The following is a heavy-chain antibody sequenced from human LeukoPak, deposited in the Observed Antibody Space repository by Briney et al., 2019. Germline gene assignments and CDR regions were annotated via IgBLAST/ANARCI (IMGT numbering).Heavy chain of an antibody. D-gene: IGHD4-17*01. V-gene: IGHV1-2*06. Sequence: ASVKVSCKASGYTFTGYYMHWARQAPGQGLEWMGRINPNSGGTNYAQKFQGRVTMTRDTSISTAYMELSRLRSDDTAVYYCARGPYGDYPEDYWGQGTLVTVSS. CDR3: ARGPYGDYPEDY. CDR1: GYTFTGYY. CDR2: INPNSGGT. J-gene: IGHJ4*02.